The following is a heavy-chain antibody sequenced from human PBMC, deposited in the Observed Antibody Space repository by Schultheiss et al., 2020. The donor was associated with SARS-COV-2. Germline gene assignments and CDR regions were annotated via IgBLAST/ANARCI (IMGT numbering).Heavy chain of an antibody. CDR2: IKSKTDGGTT. D-gene: IGHD4-17*01. CDR1: GFTFSNAW. J-gene: IGHJ6*02. CDR3: AKCKFGDNHIYGMDV. Sequence: GESLKISCAASGFTFSNAWMSWVRQAPGKGLEWVGRIKSKTDGGTTDYAAPVKGRFTISRDDSKNTLYLQMNSLKTEDTAVYYCAKCKFGDNHIYGMDVWGQGTTVTVSS. V-gene: IGHV3-15*01.